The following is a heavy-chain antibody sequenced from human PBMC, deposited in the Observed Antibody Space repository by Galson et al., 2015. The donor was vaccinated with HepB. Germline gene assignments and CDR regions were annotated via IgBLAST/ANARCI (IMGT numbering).Heavy chain of an antibody. CDR3: ARNLVPAAILIQNDYYYYYGMDV. V-gene: IGHV3-21*01. CDR1: GFTFSSYS. CDR2: ISSSSSYI. J-gene: IGHJ6*02. D-gene: IGHD2-2*02. Sequence: SLRLSCAASGFTFSSYSMNWVRQAPGKGLEWVSSISSSSSYIYYADSVKGRFTISRDNAKNSLYLQMNSLRAEDTAVYYCARNLVPAAILIQNDYYYYYGMDVWGQGTTVTVSS.